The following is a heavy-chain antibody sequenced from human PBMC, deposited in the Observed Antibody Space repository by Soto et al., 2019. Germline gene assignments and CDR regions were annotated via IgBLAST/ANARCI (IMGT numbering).Heavy chain of an antibody. J-gene: IGHJ4*02. V-gene: IGHV2-5*02. CDR3: AHRFDWYYFNY. D-gene: IGHD3-9*01. CDR2: IYWDDDK. Sequence: QITLKESGPTLLKPTQTLTLTCTSSGFSLSTSEVGVGWIRQPPGKALEWLALIYWDDDKRYSPSLRSRLTITKDTSKNQVVLTMTNMDPVDTATYYCAHRFDWYYFNYWGQGSLVTVSS. CDR1: GFSLSTSEVG.